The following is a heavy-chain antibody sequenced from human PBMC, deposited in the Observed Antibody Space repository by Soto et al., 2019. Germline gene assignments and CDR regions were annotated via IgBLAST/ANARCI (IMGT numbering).Heavy chain of an antibody. D-gene: IGHD3-22*01. CDR1: GGSISSYY. CDR2: IYYSGST. Sequence: QVQLQESGPGLVKPSETLSLTCTVSGGSISSYYWSWIRQPPGKGLEWIGYIYYSGSTNYNPSLKSRVTISVDTSKNQFSLKLSSVTAADTAVYYCARVGDSSGYLFDYWGQGTLVTVSS. V-gene: IGHV4-59*01. CDR3: ARVGDSSGYLFDY. J-gene: IGHJ4*02.